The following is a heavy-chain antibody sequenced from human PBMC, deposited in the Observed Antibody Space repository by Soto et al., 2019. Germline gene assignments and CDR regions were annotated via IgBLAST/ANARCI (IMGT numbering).Heavy chain of an antibody. CDR2: IYYNGST. D-gene: IGHD2-8*01. J-gene: IGHJ4*02. Sequence: QLQLQESGPGLVKPSETLSLTCTVSGGSISSSSYYWGWIRQPPGKGLEWIGSIYYNGSTYYNPSLKSRVTISVDTSKNQFSLKLSSVTAADTAVYYCARPDIVLMVYANWGQGTLVTVSS. V-gene: IGHV4-39*01. CDR1: GGSISSSSYY. CDR3: ARPDIVLMVYAN.